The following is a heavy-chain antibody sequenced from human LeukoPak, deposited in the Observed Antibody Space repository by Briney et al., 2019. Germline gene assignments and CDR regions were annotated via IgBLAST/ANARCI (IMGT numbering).Heavy chain of an antibody. CDR1: GGSISSYY. D-gene: IGHD6-19*01. V-gene: IGHV4-4*07. CDR3: ARVGRGEAVDAFDI. Sequence: SETLSLTCTVSGGSISSYYWSWIRQPAGRGLEWIGRIYTSGSTNYNPSLKSRVTISVDTSKNQFSLKLSSVTAADTAVYYCARVGRGEAVDAFDIWGQGTMVTVSS. J-gene: IGHJ3*02. CDR2: IYTSGST.